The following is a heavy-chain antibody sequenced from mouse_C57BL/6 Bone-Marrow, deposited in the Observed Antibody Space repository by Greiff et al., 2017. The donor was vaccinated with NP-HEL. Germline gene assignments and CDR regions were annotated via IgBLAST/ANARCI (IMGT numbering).Heavy chain of an antibody. Sequence: EVQLQQSGAELVRPGASVKLSCTVSGFNIKDDYMPWVKQRPEQGLEWIGWIDPENGDTEYASQFQGKATITADTSSNTAYLQLSSLTSEDTAVYYCTTGGSSPYAMDYWGQGTSVTVSS. CDR2: IDPENGDT. D-gene: IGHD1-1*01. CDR1: GFNIKDDY. J-gene: IGHJ4*01. V-gene: IGHV14-4*01. CDR3: TTGGSSPYAMDY.